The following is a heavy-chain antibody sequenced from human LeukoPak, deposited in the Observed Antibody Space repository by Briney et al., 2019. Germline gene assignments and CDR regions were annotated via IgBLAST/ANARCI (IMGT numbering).Heavy chain of an antibody. CDR1: GFTFSTYW. V-gene: IGHV3-74*01. CDR3: ARVATGSYHFDY. CDR2: IKTDGSII. J-gene: IGHJ4*02. Sequence: GGSLRLSCAASGFTFSTYWMHWVRQAPGKGLVWISRIKTDGSIISYADSVRDRFTISRDNAKNTLYLHMNSLRVEDTAVYYCARVATGSYHFDYWGQGTLVTVSS. D-gene: IGHD1-26*01.